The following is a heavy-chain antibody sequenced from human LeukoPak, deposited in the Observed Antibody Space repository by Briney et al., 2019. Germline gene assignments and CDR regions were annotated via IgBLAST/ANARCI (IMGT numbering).Heavy chain of an antibody. CDR2: ISGSATGA. D-gene: IGHD3-22*01. CDR1: GFTFSIYA. V-gene: IGHV3-23*01. CDR3: AKEIYDSSGYYHGGSSDH. J-gene: IGHJ4*02. Sequence: GGSLRLSCAASGFTFSIYAMSWVRQAPGKGLEWVSGISGSATGAYYADSVKGRFTISRDNSLNTLYLQMNSLRAEDTAVYYCAKEIYDSSGYYHGGSSDHWGQGTLVTVSS.